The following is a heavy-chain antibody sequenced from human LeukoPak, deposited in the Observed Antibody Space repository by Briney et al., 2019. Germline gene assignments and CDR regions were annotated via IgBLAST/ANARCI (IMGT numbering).Heavy chain of an antibody. D-gene: IGHD1-26*01. V-gene: IGHV1-69*04. CDR1: GGTFSSYA. CDR2: IIPILGIA. J-gene: IGHJ5*02. CDR3: ARGPSGSYLGVLDP. Sequence: SVKVSCKASGGTFSSYAISWVRQAPGQGLEWMGRIIPILGIANYAQKFQGRVTITADKSTSTAYMELSSLRSEDTAVYYCARGPSGSYLGVLDPWGQGTLVTVSS.